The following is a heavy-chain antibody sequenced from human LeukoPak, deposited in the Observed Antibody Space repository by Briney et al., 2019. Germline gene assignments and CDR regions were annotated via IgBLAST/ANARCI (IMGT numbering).Heavy chain of an antibody. CDR2: ISAYNGNT. Sequence: ASVKVSCKASGYTFTSYGISWVRQAPGQGLEWMGWISAYNGNTNYAQKLQGRVTMTTDTSTGTAYMELRSLRSDGTAVYYCARAYLTIFGVVSPGYYYGMDVWGQGTTVTVSS. V-gene: IGHV1-18*01. D-gene: IGHD3-3*01. CDR1: GYTFTSYG. CDR3: ARAYLTIFGVVSPGYYYGMDV. J-gene: IGHJ6*02.